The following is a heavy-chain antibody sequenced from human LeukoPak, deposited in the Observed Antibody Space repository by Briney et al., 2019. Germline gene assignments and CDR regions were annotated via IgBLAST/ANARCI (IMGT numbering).Heavy chain of an antibody. J-gene: IGHJ3*02. V-gene: IGHV3-30*18. D-gene: IGHD3-22*01. CDR3: AKDQRSFMIALFDI. Sequence: GGSLRLSCAASGFTFSSYGMHWVRQAPGKGLEWVAVISYDGSNKYYADSVKGRFTISRDNSKNTLYLQMNSLRAEDTAVYYCAKDQRSFMIALFDIWGQGTMVTVSS. CDR1: GFTFSSYG. CDR2: ISYDGSNK.